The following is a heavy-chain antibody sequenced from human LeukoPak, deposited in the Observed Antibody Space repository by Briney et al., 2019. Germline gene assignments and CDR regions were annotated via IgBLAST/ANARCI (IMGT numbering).Heavy chain of an antibody. CDR2: IYTSGST. CDR3: ARVKQTYFDY. Sequence: SETLSLTCSGSNYSISNSLYWSWIRQPAGKGLEWIGRIYTSGSTNYNPSLKSRVTMSVDTSKNQFSLKLSSVTAADTAVYYCARVKQTYFDYWGQGTLVTVSS. V-gene: IGHV4-4*07. J-gene: IGHJ4*02. CDR1: NYSISNSLY. D-gene: IGHD6-13*01.